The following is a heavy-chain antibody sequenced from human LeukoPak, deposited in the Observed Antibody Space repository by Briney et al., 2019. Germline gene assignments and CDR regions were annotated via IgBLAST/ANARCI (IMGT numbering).Heavy chain of an antibody. J-gene: IGHJ6*02. V-gene: IGHV4-59*01. CDR1: VGSLSSYY. Sequence: SETLALTCTVSVGSLSSYYWNWIRQPPGKGMEWIGYIYYSGSTNYNPPLHSRVTISVDTSKNQFSLKLSSVTAADTAVYCWARVPAPTAWDYGMDVWGQGTTVTVSS. CDR3: ARVPAPTAWDYGMDV. CDR2: IYYSGST. D-gene: IGHD2-2*01.